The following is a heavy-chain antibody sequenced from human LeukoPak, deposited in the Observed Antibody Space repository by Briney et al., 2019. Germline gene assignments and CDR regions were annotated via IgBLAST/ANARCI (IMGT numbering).Heavy chain of an antibody. V-gene: IGHV4-39*01. CDR2: IYYSGST. CDR3: AGLPLGSSSYFDY. CDR1: CGSLRSSSYY. J-gene: IGHJ4*02. Sequence: KPSETPSPTFPVPCGSLRSSSYYLGWVRQPPRKGPEWIGSIYYSGSTYYNPSLKSRVTISVDTSKNQFSLKLSSVTAADTAVYYCAGLPLGSSSYFDYWGQGTLVTVSS. D-gene: IGHD6-6*01.